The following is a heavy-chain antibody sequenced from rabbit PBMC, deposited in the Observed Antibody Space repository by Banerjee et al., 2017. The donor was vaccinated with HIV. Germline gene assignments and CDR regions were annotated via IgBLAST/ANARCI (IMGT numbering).Heavy chain of an antibody. D-gene: IGHD6-1*01. CDR2: IYAGSSGSS. CDR3: ARNSNRGASYAYRLDL. Sequence: QSLEESGGDLVKPGASLTLTCTASGFSFSSSCWICWVRQAPGKGLEWIACIYAGSSGSSSYASWAKGRFTISKTSSTAVTLQMTSLTAADTATYFCARNSNRGASYAYRLDLWGQGTLVTVS. CDR1: GFSFSSSCW. V-gene: IGHV1S40*01. J-gene: IGHJ3*01.